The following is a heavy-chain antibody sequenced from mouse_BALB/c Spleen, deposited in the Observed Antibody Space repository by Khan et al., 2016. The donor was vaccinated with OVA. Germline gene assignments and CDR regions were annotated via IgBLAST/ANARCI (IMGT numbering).Heavy chain of an antibody. CDR3: VRDGAYHRNDGWFAY. CDR2: INPSNGYT. J-gene: IGHJ3*01. Sequence: QVHVKQSGAELARPGASVKMSCKASGYTFTSYTIHWIKERPGKGLEWIGNINPSNGYTNYNQKFKDKATLTTDKSSTTAYLQLSSLTSDDSAVYNCVRDGAYHRNDGWFAYWGQGTLVTVSA. D-gene: IGHD2-14*01. CDR1: GYTFTSYT. V-gene: IGHV1-4*01.